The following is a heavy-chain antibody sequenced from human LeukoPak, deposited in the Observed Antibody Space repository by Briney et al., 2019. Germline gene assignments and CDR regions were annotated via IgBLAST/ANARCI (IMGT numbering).Heavy chain of an antibody. Sequence: ASVKVSCKASGYTFTDYFMHWVRQAPGQGLEWMGWINLYTGGTNYAQKFQDRVTLTRDTSITTGYTELSRLRSDDTAVYYCAREFNVDAGLDHWGQGTLVPVSS. CDR1: GYTFTDYF. J-gene: IGHJ4*02. CDR3: AREFNVDAGLDH. D-gene: IGHD3-16*01. CDR2: INLYTGGT. V-gene: IGHV1-2*02.